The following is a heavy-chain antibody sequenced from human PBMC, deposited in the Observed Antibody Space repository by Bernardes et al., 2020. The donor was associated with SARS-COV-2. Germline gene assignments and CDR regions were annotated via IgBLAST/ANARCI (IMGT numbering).Heavy chain of an antibody. CDR2: ISSSSSYI. Sequence: GGSLRLSCAASGFTFSSYSMNWVRQAPGKGLEWVSSISSSSSYIYYADSVKGRFTISRDNAKNSLYLQMNSLRAEDTAVYYCARDTAYYDYVWGSYRPWAFDIWGQGTMVTVSS. J-gene: IGHJ3*02. CDR3: ARDTAYYDYVWGSYRPWAFDI. CDR1: GFTFSSYS. V-gene: IGHV3-21*01. D-gene: IGHD3-16*02.